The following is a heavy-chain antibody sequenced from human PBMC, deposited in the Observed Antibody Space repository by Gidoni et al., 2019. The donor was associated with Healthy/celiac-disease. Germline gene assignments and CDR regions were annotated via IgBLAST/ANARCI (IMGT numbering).Heavy chain of an antibody. V-gene: IGHV3-23*01. J-gene: IGHJ4*02. Sequence: EVQLLESGGGLVQPGGSLRPSCAASGFTFSRYAMSWVRQAPGKGLEWVSAISGSGGSTYYADSVKGRFTISRDKSKNTLYLQMNSQRAEDTAVYYSAKDVGGATILGGRDYWGQGTLVTVSS. CDR1: GFTFSRYA. CDR3: AKDVGGATILGGRDY. CDR2: ISGSGGST. D-gene: IGHD1-26*01.